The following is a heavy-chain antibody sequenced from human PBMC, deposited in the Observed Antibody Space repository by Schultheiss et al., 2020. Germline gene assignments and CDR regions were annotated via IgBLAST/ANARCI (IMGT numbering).Heavy chain of an antibody. CDR1: GDSVSSNNAT. J-gene: IGHJ6*03. CDR3: ARLRCSGASCWGGDYYYMDV. V-gene: IGHV6-1*01. Sequence: SQTLSLTCTISGDSVSSNNATWNWIRQSPSRGLEWIGRTYYRSKWYNDYAGSVRGRITINPDTSNNQFSLQLNSVTPDDTAVYYCARLRCSGASCWGGDYYYMDVWGQGTMVTVSS. CDR2: TYYRSKWYN. D-gene: IGHD2-15*01.